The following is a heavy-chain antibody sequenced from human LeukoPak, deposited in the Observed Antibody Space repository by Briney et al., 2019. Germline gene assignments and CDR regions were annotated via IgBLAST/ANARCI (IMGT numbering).Heavy chain of an antibody. D-gene: IGHD1-26*01. CDR2: IKQDGSEK. Sequence: GGSLRLSCAASGFTFSNYWMSWVRQAPGKGLGWVANIKQDGSEKYYVDSVKGRFTISRDNAKNSLYLQMNSLRAEDTAVYYCASEVGAAFGYWGQGTLVTVSS. V-gene: IGHV3-7*01. CDR3: ASEVGAAFGY. CDR1: GFTFSNYW. J-gene: IGHJ4*02.